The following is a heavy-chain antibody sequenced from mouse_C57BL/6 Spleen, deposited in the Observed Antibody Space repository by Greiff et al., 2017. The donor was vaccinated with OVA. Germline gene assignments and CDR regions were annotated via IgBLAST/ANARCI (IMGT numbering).Heavy chain of an antibody. V-gene: IGHV14-4*01. CDR1: GFNIKDDY. Sequence: VQLQQPGAELVRPGASVKLSCTASGFNIKDDYMHWVKQRPEQGLEWIGWIDPENGDTEYASKFQGKATITADTSSNTAYLQLSSLTSEDTAVYYCTLTGTWAYWGQGTLVTVSA. D-gene: IGHD4-1*01. CDR2: IDPENGDT. J-gene: IGHJ3*01. CDR3: TLTGTWAY.